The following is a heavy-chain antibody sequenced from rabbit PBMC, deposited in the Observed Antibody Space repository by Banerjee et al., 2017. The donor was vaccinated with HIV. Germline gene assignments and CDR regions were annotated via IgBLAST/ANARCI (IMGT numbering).Heavy chain of an antibody. CDR1: GFSFSSRYW. CDR3: VRDGYVGYGYYFNL. D-gene: IGHD6-1*01. Sequence: QEQLEESGGDLVKPEGSLTLTCTASGFSFSSRYWICWVRQAPGKGLEWIACIYAGSSDHTYYASWAKGRFTISKTSSTTVTLQMTSLTAADTATYFCVRDGYVGYGYYFNLWGPGTLVTVS. V-gene: IGHV1S45*01. CDR2: IYAGSSDHT. J-gene: IGHJ4*01.